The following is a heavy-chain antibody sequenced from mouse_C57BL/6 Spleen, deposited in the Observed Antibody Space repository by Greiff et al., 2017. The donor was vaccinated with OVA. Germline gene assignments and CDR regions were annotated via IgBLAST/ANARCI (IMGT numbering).Heavy chain of an antibody. D-gene: IGHD2-2*01. CDR1: GYTFTSYW. J-gene: IGHJ3*01. Sequence: QVQLKQPGAELVKPGASVKMSCKASGYTFTSYWITWVKQRPGQGLEWIGDIYPGSGSTNYNEKFKSKATLTVDTSSSTAYMQLSSLTSEDSAVYYCAVGYGYDGAWFAYWGQGTLVTVSA. CDR2: IYPGSGST. CDR3: AVGYGYDGAWFAY. V-gene: IGHV1-55*01.